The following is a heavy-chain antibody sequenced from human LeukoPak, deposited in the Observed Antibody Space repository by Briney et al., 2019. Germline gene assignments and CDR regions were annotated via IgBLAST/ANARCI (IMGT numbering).Heavy chain of an antibody. CDR1: SGSISSSSYY. V-gene: IGHV4-39*01. Sequence: SETLSLTCSVSSGSISSSSYYWGWIRQPPGKGLEWIGSFYYTGITYYNPSLKSRVTISVDASENQFSLKLSSVTAADTALYYCARHGFGSILTGALIDYWGKGTLVTVSS. CDR3: ARHGFGSILTGALIDY. D-gene: IGHD3-10*01. CDR2: FYYTGIT. J-gene: IGHJ4*02.